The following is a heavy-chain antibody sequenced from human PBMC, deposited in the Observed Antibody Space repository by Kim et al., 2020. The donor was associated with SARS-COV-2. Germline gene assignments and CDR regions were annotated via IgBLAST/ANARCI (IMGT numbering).Heavy chain of an antibody. Sequence: ASVKVSCKASGYTFTGYYMHWVRQAPGQGLEWMGRINPNSGGTNYAQKFQGRVTMTRDTSISTAYMELSRLRSDDTAVYYCARDSDTNWNYVAYNWFDPWGQGTLVTVSS. CDR3: ARDSDTNWNYVAYNWFDP. V-gene: IGHV1-2*06. CDR1: GYTFTGYY. CDR2: INPNSGGT. D-gene: IGHD1-7*01. J-gene: IGHJ5*02.